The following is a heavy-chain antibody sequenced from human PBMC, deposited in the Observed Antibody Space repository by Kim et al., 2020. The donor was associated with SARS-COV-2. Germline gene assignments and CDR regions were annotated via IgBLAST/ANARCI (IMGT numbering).Heavy chain of an antibody. V-gene: IGHV3-49*03. Sequence: GGSLRLSCTASGFTFGDYAMSWFRQAPGKGLEWVGFIRSKAYGGTTEYAASVKGRFTISRDDSKSIAYLQMNSLKTEDTAVYYCTRAPWGYDSSGYYNHLVDYWGQGTLVTVSS. CDR1: GFTFGDYA. CDR2: IRSKAYGGTT. J-gene: IGHJ4*02. CDR3: TRAPWGYDSSGYYNHLVDY. D-gene: IGHD3-22*01.